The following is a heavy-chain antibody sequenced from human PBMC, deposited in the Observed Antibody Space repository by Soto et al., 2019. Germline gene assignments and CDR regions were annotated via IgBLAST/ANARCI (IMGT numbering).Heavy chain of an antibody. CDR3: ARVQYILTGYWPSYYLDY. CDR2: IYSGSNT. J-gene: IGHJ4*02. V-gene: IGHV3-66*01. CDR1: GFTVNTKY. Sequence: GGSLRLSCAASGFTVNTKYMTWVRQAPGKGLEWVSIIYSGSNTYYADSVKGRFTISRDNSENTLYLQMNSLRAEDTAVYYCARVQYILTGYWPSYYLDYWGQGTLVTVSS. D-gene: IGHD3-9*01.